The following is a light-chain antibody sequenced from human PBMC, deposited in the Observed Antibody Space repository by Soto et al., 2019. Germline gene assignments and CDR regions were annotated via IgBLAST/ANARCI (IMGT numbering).Light chain of an antibody. CDR2: LNSDGSH. CDR3: QTWGTGVV. J-gene: IGLJ2*01. Sequence: QPVLTQSPSASASLGASVKLTCTLSSGHSSYAIAWHQQQPEKGPRYLMKLNSDGSHSKGDGIPDRFSGSSSGAERYLTISSLQSEDEADYYCQTWGTGVVFGGGTKLTV. V-gene: IGLV4-69*01. CDR1: SGHSSYA.